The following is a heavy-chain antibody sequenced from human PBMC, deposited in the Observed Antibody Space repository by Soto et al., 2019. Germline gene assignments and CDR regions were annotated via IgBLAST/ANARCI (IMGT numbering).Heavy chain of an antibody. V-gene: IGHV3-23*01. CDR1: GFTFSSYA. CDR2: ISGSGGST. Sequence: EVRLLESGGGLVQPGGSLRLSCAASGFTFSSYAMSWVRQAPGKGLEWVSAISGSGGSTYYADSVKGRFTISRDNSKNTLYLQMNSLRAEDTAVYYCAKGQAIFGVVTLNWFDPWGQGTLVTVSS. J-gene: IGHJ5*02. D-gene: IGHD3-3*01. CDR3: AKGQAIFGVVTLNWFDP.